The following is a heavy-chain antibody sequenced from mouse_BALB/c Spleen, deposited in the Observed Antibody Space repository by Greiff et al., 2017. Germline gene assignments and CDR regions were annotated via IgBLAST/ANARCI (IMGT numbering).Heavy chain of an antibody. J-gene: IGHJ4*01. CDR2: ILPGSGST. CDR3: ARGAVVAYYYAMDY. V-gene: IGHV1-9*01. D-gene: IGHD1-1*01. CDR1: GYTFSSYW. Sequence: VQLQQSGAELMKPGASVKISCKATGYTFSSYWIEWVKQRPGHGLEWIGEILPGSGSTNYNEKFKGKATFTADTSSNTAYMQLSSLTSEDSAVYYCARGAVVAYYYAMDYWGQGTSVTVSS.